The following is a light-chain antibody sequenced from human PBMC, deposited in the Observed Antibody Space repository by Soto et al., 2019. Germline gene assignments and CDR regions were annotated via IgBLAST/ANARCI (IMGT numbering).Light chain of an antibody. CDR3: KPHNSYSQT. V-gene: IGKV1-5*01. J-gene: IGKJ1*01. Sequence: DIQLTQSPPTLSASVGDRVTITCRASQSIRYYLAWYQQMPGKAPKLLIYGASSLQSGVPSRFSGSGSGTEFPLTIRTLQPVNFAPYFCKPHNSYSQTFGQGPRWKSN. CDR1: QSIRYY. CDR2: GAS.